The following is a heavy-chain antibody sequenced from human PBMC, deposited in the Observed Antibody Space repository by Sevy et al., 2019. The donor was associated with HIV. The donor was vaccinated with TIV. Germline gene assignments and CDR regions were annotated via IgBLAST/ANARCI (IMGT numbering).Heavy chain of an antibody. D-gene: IGHD3-22*01. J-gene: IGHJ4*02. CDR1: GFSFSKYG. CDR3: VRGADYYDRGGANCDS. Sequence: GGSLRLSCAASGFSFSKYGMHWVRQAPGKGLEWVALLWYDGSSEYYADSVKGRFTISRDNSNNTLYLQVNSLRAEDTAVYYCVRGADYYDRGGANCDSWGQGTLVTVSS. V-gene: IGHV3-33*01. CDR2: LWYDGSSE.